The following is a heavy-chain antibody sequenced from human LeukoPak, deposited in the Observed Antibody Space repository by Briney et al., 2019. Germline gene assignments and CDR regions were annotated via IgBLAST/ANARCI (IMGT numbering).Heavy chain of an antibody. CDR3: ARDRWLRLGRWFDP. CDR1: GYTFTGYY. Sequence: ASVKVSCKASGYTFTGYYMHWVRQAPGRGLEWMGWINPNSGGTNYAQKFQGRVTMTRDTSISTAYMELSRLRSDDTAVYYCARDRWLRLGRWFDPWGQGTLVTVSS. CDR2: INPNSGGT. J-gene: IGHJ5*02. V-gene: IGHV1-2*02. D-gene: IGHD5-12*01.